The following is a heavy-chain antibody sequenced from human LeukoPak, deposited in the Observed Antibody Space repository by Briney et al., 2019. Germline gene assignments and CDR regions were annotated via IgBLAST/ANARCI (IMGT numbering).Heavy chain of an antibody. CDR1: GGSISIYY. Sequence: PSETLSLTCTVSGGSISIYYWSWIRQPPGKGLEWIGYIHYSGSTNYNPSLKSRVTISVDTSKNQFSLKLRSVTAADTAVYYCARRRYTSGQVDSWGQGTLVTVSS. J-gene: IGHJ4*02. CDR3: ARRRYTSGQVDS. V-gene: IGHV4-59*08. D-gene: IGHD6-19*01. CDR2: IHYSGST.